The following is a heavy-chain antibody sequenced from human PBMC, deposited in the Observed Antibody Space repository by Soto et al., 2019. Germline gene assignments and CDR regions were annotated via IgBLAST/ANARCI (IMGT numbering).Heavy chain of an antibody. D-gene: IGHD3-10*01. J-gene: IGHJ6*02. CDR1: GVSFNNNG. V-gene: IGHV1-69*01. CDR3: ARVLYYGSGSYSPYGMDV. Sequence: QVQLVQSGAEVKKPGSSVKVSCKTSGVSFNNNGIGWVRQAPGHGLEWMGGVSPPFRTSNYARKFHGRISITADASTGTVNMALSSLTSEDTAQYYCARVLYYGSGSYSPYGMDVWGQGTTVTVSS. CDR2: VSPPFRTS.